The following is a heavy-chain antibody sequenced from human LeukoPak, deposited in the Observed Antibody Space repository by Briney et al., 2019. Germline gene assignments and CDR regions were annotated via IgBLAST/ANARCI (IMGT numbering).Heavy chain of an antibody. Sequence: ASVKVSCKASGYTFTGYYMHWVRQAPGQGLEWMGWINPNSGGTNYAQKFQGRVTMTGDTSISTAYMELSRLRSDDTAVYYCARDQIQLWTRYYYYGMDVWGQGTTVTVSS. CDR1: GYTFTGYY. CDR2: INPNSGGT. D-gene: IGHD5-18*01. CDR3: ARDQIQLWTRYYYYGMDV. J-gene: IGHJ6*02. V-gene: IGHV1-2*02.